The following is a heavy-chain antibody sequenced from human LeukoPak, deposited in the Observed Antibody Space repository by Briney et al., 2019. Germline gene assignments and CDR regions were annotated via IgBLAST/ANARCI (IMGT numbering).Heavy chain of an antibody. CDR3: AKDGGSHYLLNWFDP. V-gene: IGHV3-30*18. Sequence: GGSLRLSCAASGFTFSSYGMHWVRQAPGKGLEWVAVISYDGSNKYYADSVKGRFTISRDNSKNTLYLQMNSLRAEDTAVYYCAKDGGSHYLLNWFDPWGQGTLVTVSS. D-gene: IGHD1-26*01. CDR2: ISYDGSNK. J-gene: IGHJ5*02. CDR1: GFTFSSYG.